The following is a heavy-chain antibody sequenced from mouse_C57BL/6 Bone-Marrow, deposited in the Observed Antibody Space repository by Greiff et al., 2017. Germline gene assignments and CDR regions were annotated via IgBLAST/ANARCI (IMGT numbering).Heavy chain of an antibody. CDR3: ARGYAMDD. J-gene: IGHJ4*01. Sequence: VQLQQSGAELVRPGTSVKMSCKASGYTFTNYWIGWAKQRPGHGLEWIGDIYPGGGYTNYNEKFKGKATLTADKSSSTAYMQFSSLTSEDSALYYCARGYAMDDWGQGTSVTVSS. CDR2: IYPGGGYT. CDR1: GYTFTNYW. V-gene: IGHV1-63*01.